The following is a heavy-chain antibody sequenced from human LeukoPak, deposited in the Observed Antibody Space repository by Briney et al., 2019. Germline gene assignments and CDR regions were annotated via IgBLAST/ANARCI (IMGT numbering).Heavy chain of an antibody. CDR2: ITPANAKT. CDR1: GYTFTSYD. Sequence: ASVTVSCKASGYTFTSYDFYWVRQAPGQGLEWMGWITPANAKTGYAQKFQGRLTITRNTSISTVYMELSTLRSEDTAVYYCARGGRPADYWGQGTLVTVSS. J-gene: IGHJ4*02. CDR3: ARGGRPADY. V-gene: IGHV1-8*01.